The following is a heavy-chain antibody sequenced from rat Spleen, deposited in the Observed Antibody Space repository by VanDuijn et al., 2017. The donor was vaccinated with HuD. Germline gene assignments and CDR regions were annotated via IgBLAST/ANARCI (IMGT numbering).Heavy chain of an antibody. J-gene: IGHJ2*01. CDR1: GFTFSDYN. Sequence: EVQLVESGGGLVQPGRSLKLSCAASGFTFSDYNMAWVRQAPEKGLEWVATIIYDGSRTYYRDSVKGRFTLSRDNAKSTLSLQMDSLRSEDTATYYCVRRHYGYTDYFDYWGQGVMVTVSS. CDR3: VRRHYGYTDYFDY. V-gene: IGHV5S10*01. CDR2: IIYDGSRT. D-gene: IGHD1-9*01.